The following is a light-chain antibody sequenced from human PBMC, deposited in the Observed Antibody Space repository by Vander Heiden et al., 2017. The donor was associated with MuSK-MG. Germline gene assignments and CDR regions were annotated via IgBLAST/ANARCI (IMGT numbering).Light chain of an antibody. J-gene: IGKJ2*01. CDR3: QQDGSHHT. CDR2: GAS. V-gene: IGKV3-20*01. Sequence: QAPRLLIYGASSRATGIPDRFSGSGSGTDFTLTISRLEPEDFAVYYWQQDGSHHTFGQGTKLEIK.